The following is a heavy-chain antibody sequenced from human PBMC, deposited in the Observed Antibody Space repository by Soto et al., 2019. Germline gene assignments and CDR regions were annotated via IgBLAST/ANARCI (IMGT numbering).Heavy chain of an antibody. CDR2: IYYSGST. V-gene: IGHV4-31*03. Sequence: SETLTLTCTVSGCSISSGGYYCSWIRQHPGKGLEWIGYIYYSGSTYYNPSLKSRVTISVDTSKNQFSLKLSSVTAADTAVYYCARVHLTTIVVVITKGAFHIWGQGTMVTVS. D-gene: IGHD3-22*01. J-gene: IGHJ3*02. CDR3: ARVHLTTIVVVITKGAFHI. CDR1: GCSISSGGYY.